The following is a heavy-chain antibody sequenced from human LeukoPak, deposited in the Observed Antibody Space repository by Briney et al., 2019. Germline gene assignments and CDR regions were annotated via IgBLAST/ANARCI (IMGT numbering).Heavy chain of an antibody. D-gene: IGHD2-2*02. J-gene: IGHJ4*02. Sequence: SETLSLTCTVSGGSISSYYWSWIRQPAGRGLEWIGRIYFSGSTTYTPSLKSRVTMAVDTSKNQFSLKLSSVTAPDAAVYYCATISPPVDYWGQGSLVTVSS. V-gene: IGHV4-4*07. CDR1: GGSISSYY. CDR2: IYFSGST. CDR3: ATISPPVDY.